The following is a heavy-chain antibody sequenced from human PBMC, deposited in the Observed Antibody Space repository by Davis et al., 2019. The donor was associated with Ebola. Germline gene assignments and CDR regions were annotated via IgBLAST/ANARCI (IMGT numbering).Heavy chain of an antibody. D-gene: IGHD3-9*01. CDR1: GGSFSGYY. CDR3: ARGLLPFDWLSLDY. J-gene: IGHJ4*02. V-gene: IGHV4-34*01. CDR2: INHSGST. Sequence: PSETLSLTCAVYGGSFSGYYWSWIRQPPGKGLEWIGEINHSGSTNYNPSLKSRVTISVDTSKNQFSLKLSSVTAADTAVYYCARGLLPFDWLSLDYWGQGTLVTVSS.